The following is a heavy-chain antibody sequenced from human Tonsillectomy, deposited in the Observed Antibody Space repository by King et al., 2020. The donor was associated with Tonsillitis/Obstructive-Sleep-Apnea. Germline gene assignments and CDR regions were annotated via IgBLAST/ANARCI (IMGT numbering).Heavy chain of an antibody. CDR2: NSSSSSYI. D-gene: IGHD2/OR15-2a*01. J-gene: IGHJ4*02. V-gene: IGHV3-21*01. CDR1: GFTFSSYS. CDR3: ARGPSSDYYY. Sequence: VQLVESGGGLVKPGGSLRLSCAASGFTFSSYSMNWVRQAPGKGLEWVSSNSSSSSYIYYADSVKGRFTISRDNAKNSLYLQMNSLRAEDTAVYYCARGPSSDYYYWGQGTLVTVSS.